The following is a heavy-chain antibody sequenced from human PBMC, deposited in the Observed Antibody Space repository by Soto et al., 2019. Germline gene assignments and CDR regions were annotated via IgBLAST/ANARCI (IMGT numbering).Heavy chain of an antibody. D-gene: IGHD2-15*01. CDR2: IYYSGST. J-gene: IGHJ5*02. CDR1: GGSISSGGYY. V-gene: IGHV4-31*03. CDR3: ARELGDCSGGSCYRLNWFDP. Sequence: SETLSLTCTVSGGSISSGGYYWSWIRQHPGKGLEWIGYIYYSGSTYYNPSLKSRVTISVDTSKNQFSLKLSSVTAADTAVYYCARELGDCSGGSCYRLNWFDPWGQGTLVTVSS.